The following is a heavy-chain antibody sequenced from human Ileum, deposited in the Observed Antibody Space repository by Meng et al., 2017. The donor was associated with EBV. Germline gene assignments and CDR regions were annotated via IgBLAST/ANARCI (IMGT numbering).Heavy chain of an antibody. V-gene: IGHV4-39*01. CDR1: GGAGGSGGGD. CDR2: GGDRGGR. D-gene: IGHD6-13*01. CDR3: ARPIAAAGWFDP. Sequence: EAGRGGVGGAGGGPGAWGAGGGAGGSGGGDWGGMREGGGGGGEGGGGGGDRGGRCGEASGEGGVAISVDTSKNQFSLKLSSVTAADAAVYYCARPIAAAGWFDPWGQGTLVTVSS. J-gene: IGHJ5*02.